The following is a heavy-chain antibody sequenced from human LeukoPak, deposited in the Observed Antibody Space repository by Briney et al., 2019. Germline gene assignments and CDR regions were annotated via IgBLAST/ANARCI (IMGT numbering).Heavy chain of an antibody. Sequence: GGSLRLSCAASGFTFSSYAMSWVRQAPGKGLEWVSGISGSGGSTYYADSVKGRFTISRDNSKNTLYVQMNSLRAEDTAVYYCAIPIREYSYGYRDYWGQGTLVTVSP. CDR3: AIPIREYSYGYRDY. V-gene: IGHV3-23*01. J-gene: IGHJ4*02. CDR2: ISGSGGST. D-gene: IGHD5-18*01. CDR1: GFTFSSYA.